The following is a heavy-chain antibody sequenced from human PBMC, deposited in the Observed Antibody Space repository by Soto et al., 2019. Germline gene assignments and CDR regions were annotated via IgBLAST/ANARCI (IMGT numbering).Heavy chain of an antibody. CDR2: INPSFGGT. CDR1: GYSFTSYY. CDR3: ARVWSKLWPPNYGMDV. J-gene: IGHJ6*02. Sequence: QVQLVQSGAEVKKPGASVKVYCKASGYSFTSYYIHWVRQAAGHGLEWMGRINPSFGGTDDAQKFQGRITMTRDTSTSTVYMALSSLRSEDTAVYYCARVWSKLWPPNYGMDVWGQGATVTVSS. V-gene: IGHV1-46*01. D-gene: IGHD5-18*01.